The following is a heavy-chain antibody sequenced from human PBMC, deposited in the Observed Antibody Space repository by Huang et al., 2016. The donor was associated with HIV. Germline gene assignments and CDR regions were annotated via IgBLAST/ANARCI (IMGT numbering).Heavy chain of an antibody. CDR3: ARPQGDKVRGIIRSYYYYYGMDV. CDR2: IGSSSSYI. CDR1: GFTFTNYA. D-gene: IGHD3-10*01. Sequence: EVQLVESGGGLVKPGGSLRLSCVASGFTFTNYAMYWVRQAPGKGLEWVSAIGSSSSYIYYADSVKGRFTISRDDAKNSLYLQMNSLRAEDTAVYYCARPQGDKVRGIIRSYYYYYGMDVWGRGTTVTVSS. J-gene: IGHJ6*02. V-gene: IGHV3-21*06.